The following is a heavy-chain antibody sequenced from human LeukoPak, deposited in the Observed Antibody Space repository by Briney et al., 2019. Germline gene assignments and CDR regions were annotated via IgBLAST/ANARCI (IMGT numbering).Heavy chain of an antibody. Sequence: GGSLRLSCATSGFTYNSYWMTWVRQAPGKGLEWVAQIKQDGSDLNYVDSVKGRFTISRDNSKNTLYLQMNSLRAEDTAVYYCATVRGCGGDCYYLDYWGQGTLVTVSS. CDR1: GFTYNSYW. CDR3: ATVRGCGGDCYYLDY. V-gene: IGHV3-7*01. CDR2: IKQDGSDL. J-gene: IGHJ4*02. D-gene: IGHD2-21*02.